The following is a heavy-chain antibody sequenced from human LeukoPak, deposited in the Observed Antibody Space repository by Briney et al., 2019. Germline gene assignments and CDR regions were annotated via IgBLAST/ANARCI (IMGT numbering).Heavy chain of an antibody. V-gene: IGHV1-2*02. D-gene: IGHD2-2*01. CDR3: ARDLGYCSSTSCPYYYYYMDV. CDR1: GYTFTGYY. Sequence: ASVKVSCKASGYTFTGYYMHWVRQAPGQGLEWMGWINPNSGGTNYAQKFQGRVTMTRDTSISTAYMELSRLRSDDTAVYYCARDLGYCSSTSCPYYYYYMDVWGKGTTVTVSS. J-gene: IGHJ6*03. CDR2: INPNSGGT.